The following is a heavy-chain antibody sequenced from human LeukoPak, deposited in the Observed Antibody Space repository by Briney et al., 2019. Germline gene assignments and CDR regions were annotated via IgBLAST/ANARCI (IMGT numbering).Heavy chain of an antibody. V-gene: IGHV1-69*04. CDR2: IIPILGIA. CDR3: ARGTNNYDSSGYYYSFYFDY. CDR1: GGTFSSYA. D-gene: IGHD3-22*01. Sequence: SVKVSCKASGGTFSSYAISWVRQAPGQGLEWMGRIIPILGIANYAQKFQGRVTITADKSTSTAYMELSSLRSEDTAVYYCARGTNNYDSSGYYYSFYFDYWGQGTLVTVSS. J-gene: IGHJ4*02.